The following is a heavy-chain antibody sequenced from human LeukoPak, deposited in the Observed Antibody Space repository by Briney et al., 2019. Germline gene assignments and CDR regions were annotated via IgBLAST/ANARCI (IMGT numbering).Heavy chain of an antibody. CDR2: ISDSGDYT. CDR3: AKDTSIGKYCTSGVCSPFDY. D-gene: IGHD2-8*01. V-gene: IGHV3-23*01. J-gene: IGHJ4*02. CDR1: GFTFSSYA. Sequence: GGSLRLSCAGSGFTFSSYAMSWVRQAPGKGLEWVSAISDSGDYTFYADSVKGRFTISRDNSKNTLYLHVNSLRAEDTAVYYCAKDTSIGKYCTSGVCSPFDYWGQGTLVTVSS.